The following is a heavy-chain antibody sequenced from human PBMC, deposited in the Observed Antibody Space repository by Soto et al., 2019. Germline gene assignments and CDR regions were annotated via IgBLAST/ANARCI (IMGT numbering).Heavy chain of an antibody. V-gene: IGHV3-23*01. J-gene: IGHJ3*02. Sequence: EVQLLESGGGLVQPGGSLRLSCAASGFIFSSYAMSWVRQAPGKGLEWVSTFGGRGGSTYYADSVKGRFTIPRDNSKNTLYLQMNSLRAEDTALYCGAKGLYSWLGNGLDIWGLGTMVTVSS. D-gene: IGHD5-18*01. CDR2: FGGRGGST. CDR3: AKGLYSWLGNGLDI. CDR1: GFIFSSYA.